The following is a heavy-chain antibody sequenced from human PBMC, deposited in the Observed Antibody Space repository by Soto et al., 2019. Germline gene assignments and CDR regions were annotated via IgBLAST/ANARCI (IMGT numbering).Heavy chain of an antibody. CDR2: ISSTSKYL. V-gene: IGHV3-21*01. Sequence: GGSLRLSCAASGFNFSGHSITWVRQAPGKGLEWVSSISSTSKYLYYAGSVKGRFTISRDNPRNSLYLQMNSLRVEDTAVYYCAKAVPPFVVVTASDYWGQGTLVTVSS. J-gene: IGHJ4*02. CDR3: AKAVPPFVVVTASDY. CDR1: GFNFSGHS. D-gene: IGHD2-21*02.